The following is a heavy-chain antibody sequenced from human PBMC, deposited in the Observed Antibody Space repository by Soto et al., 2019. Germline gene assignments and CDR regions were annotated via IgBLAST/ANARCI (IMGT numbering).Heavy chain of an antibody. CDR1: GFSLSTSGVG. V-gene: IGHV2-5*01. Sequence: QITLKESGPTLVKPTQTLTLTCTFSGFSLSTSGVGVGWIRQPPGKALEWLALIYWNDDKRYSPSLKSRLTTXXXTXKNXXXXXXXXXXXXXXXXXXXXXXXXXFGXLYGAFDIXXXGXXVTVSX. CDR3: XXXXXXFGXLYGAFDI. CDR2: IYWNDDK. J-gene: IGHJ3*02. D-gene: IGHD3-10*01.